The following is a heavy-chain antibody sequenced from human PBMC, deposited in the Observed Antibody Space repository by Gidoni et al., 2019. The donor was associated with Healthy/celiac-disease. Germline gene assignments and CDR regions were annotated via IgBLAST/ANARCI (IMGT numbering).Heavy chain of an antibody. D-gene: IGHD3-10*01. CDR1: GFTFSSYA. Sequence: EVQLLESGGGLVQPGGSLRLSCAASGFTFSSYALSWVRQAPGKGLEWVSAISGSGGSTYYADSVKGRFTISRDNSKNTLYLQMNSLRAEDTAVYYCAKDRGARNWFDPWGQGTLVTVSS. J-gene: IGHJ5*02. V-gene: IGHV3-23*01. CDR3: AKDRGARNWFDP. CDR2: ISGSGGST.